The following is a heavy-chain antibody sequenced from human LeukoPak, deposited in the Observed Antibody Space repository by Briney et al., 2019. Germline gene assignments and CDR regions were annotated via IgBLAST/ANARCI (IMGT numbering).Heavy chain of an antibody. Sequence: ASVKVSCKASGYTFTGYYMHWVRQAPGQGLEWMGWINPDSGDTNYAQKFQGRVTMTRDTSISTAYMELTRLRSDDTAVYYCARVSNGNYLLDYWGQGTLVTVSS. CDR3: ARVSNGNYLLDY. CDR1: GYTFTGYY. V-gene: IGHV1-2*02. D-gene: IGHD4-17*01. CDR2: INPDSGDT. J-gene: IGHJ4*02.